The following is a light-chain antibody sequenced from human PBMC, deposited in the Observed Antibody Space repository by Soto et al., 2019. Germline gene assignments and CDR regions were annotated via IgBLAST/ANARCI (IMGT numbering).Light chain of an antibody. CDR1: SSDVGSYNL. CDR3: SSYAGSNNLV. J-gene: IGLJ3*02. V-gene: IGLV2-23*02. CDR2: EVT. Sequence: QSVLTQPASVSGSPGQSITIPCTGTSSDVGSYNLVSWYQQHPGKAPKLIIYEVTNRPSGVSNRFSGSKSGNTASLTISGLQAEDEADYYCSSYAGSNNLVFGGGTKLTVL.